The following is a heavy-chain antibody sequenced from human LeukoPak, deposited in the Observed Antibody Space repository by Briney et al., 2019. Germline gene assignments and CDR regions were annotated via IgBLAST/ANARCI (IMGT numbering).Heavy chain of an antibody. J-gene: IGHJ6*02. CDR2: IRSSGSPI. V-gene: IGHV3-48*03. D-gene: IGHD4-23*01. CDR3: AGLYGGNLYSGLDV. Sequence: PGGSLTLSCAASGFTFSSYEMNWVRHAPGKGLEWLSYIRSSGSPIYYADSVKGRFTISRDNGKNSLYLQMDDLRAEDTAVYYCAGLYGGNLYSGLDVWGQGTTVTVSS. CDR1: GFTFSSYE.